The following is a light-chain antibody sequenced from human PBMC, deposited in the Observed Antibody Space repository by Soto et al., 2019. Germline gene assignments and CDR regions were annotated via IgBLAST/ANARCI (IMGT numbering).Light chain of an antibody. J-gene: IGKJ2*01. CDR3: QQYGSSPPYT. CDR2: GSS. V-gene: IGKV3-20*01. Sequence: EVVLTQSPGTLSLSPGERATLSCRASQSVSNNFFAWYQQKPGQAPRLLIFGSSDRATGIPERLSGSGYGTDFTLTISILEPEDFAVYYCQQYGSSPPYTFGQGTKLEIK. CDR1: QSVSNNF.